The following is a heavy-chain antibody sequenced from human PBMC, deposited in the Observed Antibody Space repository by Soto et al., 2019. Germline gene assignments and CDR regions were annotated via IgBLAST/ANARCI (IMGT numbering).Heavy chain of an antibody. V-gene: IGHV3-23*01. CDR2: VSTSGGAT. CDR3: ARRLDYDILTGTIDY. CDR1: GFTFSSYA. J-gene: IGHJ4*02. D-gene: IGHD3-9*01. Sequence: GESLKISCAASGFTFSSYAMSWVRQAPGKGLEWVSTVSTSGGATYYTDSVKGRFTISRDNSKKMLYLQMNSLRAEDTAVYYCARRLDYDILTGTIDYWGQGTLVTSPQ.